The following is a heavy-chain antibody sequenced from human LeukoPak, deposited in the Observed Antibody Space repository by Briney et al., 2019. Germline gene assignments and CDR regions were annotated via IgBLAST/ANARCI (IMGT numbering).Heavy chain of an antibody. CDR1: GYSFTSYW. CDR3: ARYSAQLDYYDSSGYYFDY. CDR2: IYPGDSDT. J-gene: IGHJ4*02. V-gene: IGHV5-51*01. D-gene: IGHD3-22*01. Sequence: GESLKISCEGSGYSFTSYWIGWVRQMPGKGLEWMGIIYPGDSDTRYSPSFQGQVTISADKSISTAYLQWSSLKASDTAMYYCARYSAQLDYYDSSGYYFDYWGQGTLVTVSS.